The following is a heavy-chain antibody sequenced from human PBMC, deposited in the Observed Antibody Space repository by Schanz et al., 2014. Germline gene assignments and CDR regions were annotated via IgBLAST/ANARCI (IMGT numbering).Heavy chain of an antibody. CDR2: IIPILGIA. D-gene: IGHD6-13*01. CDR3: ARDGVDAAAGGNY. Sequence: QLQLVQSGAEVKKPGSSMKVSCKASGGTFSTYPINWLRQAPGQGLEWMGRIIPILGIANYAQNFQGRVTMTRDTSTSTVYMELSSLRSEDTAVYYCARDGVDAAAGGNYWGQGTLVTVSS. J-gene: IGHJ4*02. CDR1: GGTFSTYP. V-gene: IGHV1-69*04.